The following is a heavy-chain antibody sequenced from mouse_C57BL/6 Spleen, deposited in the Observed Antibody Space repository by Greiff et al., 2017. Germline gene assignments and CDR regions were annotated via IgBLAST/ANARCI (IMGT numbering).Heavy chain of an antibody. Sequence: EVQGVESGGGLVQPGGSLKLSCAASGFTFSDYGMAWVRQAPRKGPEWVAFISNLAYSIYYAYTVTGRFTISRENAKNTLYLEMSSLRSEDTAMYYCARPEHGAMDYWGQGTSVTVSS. CDR3: ARPEHGAMDY. V-gene: IGHV5-15*01. CDR2: ISNLAYSI. J-gene: IGHJ4*01. CDR1: GFTFSDYG.